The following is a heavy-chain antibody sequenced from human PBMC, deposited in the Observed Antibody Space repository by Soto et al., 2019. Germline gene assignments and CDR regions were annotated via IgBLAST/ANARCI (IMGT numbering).Heavy chain of an antibody. CDR2: ISGSGGST. CDR1: GFTFSSYA. Sequence: GSLRLSCAASGFTFSSYAMSWVRQAPGKGLEWVSAISGSGGSTYYADSVKGRFTISRDNSKNTLYLQMNSLRAEDTAVYYCAKDQDITIFGVVIWSHFYFWGQGTLVTVSS. D-gene: IGHD3-3*01. CDR3: AKDQDITIFGVVIWSHFYF. J-gene: IGHJ4*02. V-gene: IGHV3-23*01.